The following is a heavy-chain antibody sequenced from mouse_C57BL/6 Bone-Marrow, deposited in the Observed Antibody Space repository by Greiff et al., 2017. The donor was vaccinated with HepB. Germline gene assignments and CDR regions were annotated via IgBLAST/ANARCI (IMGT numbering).Heavy chain of an antibody. D-gene: IGHD2-2*01. CDR1: GFTFSDYY. Sequence: EVQLVESEGGLVQPGSSMKLSCTASGFTFSDYYMAWVRQVPEKGLEWVANINYDGSSTYYLDSLKSRFIISRDNAKNILYLQMSSLKSEDTATYYCARDLRGYDEGNYYAMDYWGQGTSVTVSS. J-gene: IGHJ4*01. CDR2: INYDGSST. V-gene: IGHV5-16*01. CDR3: ARDLRGYDEGNYYAMDY.